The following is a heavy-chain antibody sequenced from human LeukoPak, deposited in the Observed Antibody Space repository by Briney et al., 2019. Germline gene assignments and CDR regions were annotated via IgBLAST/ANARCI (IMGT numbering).Heavy chain of an antibody. Sequence: GGSLRLSCAASGFTFSSFPMTWVRLAPGKGLEWVSTISGSGGSTYYAESVRGRFTISRDNSKNTLYLQMNSLRGEDTALYYCAKDLAGCSDSWGQGTLVTVSS. D-gene: IGHD2-8*01. V-gene: IGHV3-23*01. CDR2: ISGSGGST. J-gene: IGHJ4*02. CDR3: AKDLAGCSDS. CDR1: GFTFSSFP.